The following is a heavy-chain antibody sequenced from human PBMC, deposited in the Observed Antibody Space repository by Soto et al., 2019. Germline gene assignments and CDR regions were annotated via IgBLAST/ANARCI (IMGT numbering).Heavy chain of an antibody. CDR1: GGSISSGDYY. D-gene: IGHD1-26*01. CDR3: ASLGKALDI. Sequence: QVQLQESGPGLVKPSQTLSLTCTVSGGSISSGDYYWNWIRQSPGKGLEWIGYIYYSGSTNYNPSLKSRLAISRDTSKNQVPLKLTSVSAADTAVYYCASLGKALDIWGQGRMVTVSS. CDR2: IYYSGST. V-gene: IGHV4-30-4*01. J-gene: IGHJ3*02.